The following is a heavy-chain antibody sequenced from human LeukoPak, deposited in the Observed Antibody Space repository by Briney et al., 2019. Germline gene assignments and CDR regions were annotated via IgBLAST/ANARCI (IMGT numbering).Heavy chain of an antibody. CDR1: GFTFSSYG. V-gene: IGHV3-30*02. D-gene: IGHD6-6*01. CDR2: IRYDGSNK. CDR3: AKGAVGYSSSYKVDY. J-gene: IGHJ4*02. Sequence: GGSLRLSCAASGFTFSSYGMHWARQAPGKGLEWVAFIRYDGSNKYYADSVKGRFTISRDNSKNTLYLQMNSLRAEDTAVYYCAKGAVGYSSSYKVDYWGQGTLVTVSS.